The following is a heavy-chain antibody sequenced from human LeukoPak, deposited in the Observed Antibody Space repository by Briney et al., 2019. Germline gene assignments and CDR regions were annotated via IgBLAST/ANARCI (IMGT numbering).Heavy chain of an antibody. Sequence: ASVKVSCKGSGYTFTGYYMHWVRQAPGQGLEWMGWINPNSGGTNYAQKFQGRVTMTRDTSISTAYMELSRLGSGDTAVYYCARTTIFGVVSHDAFDIWGQGTMVTASS. D-gene: IGHD3-3*01. V-gene: IGHV1-2*02. J-gene: IGHJ3*02. CDR2: INPNSGGT. CDR1: GYTFTGYY. CDR3: ARTTIFGVVSHDAFDI.